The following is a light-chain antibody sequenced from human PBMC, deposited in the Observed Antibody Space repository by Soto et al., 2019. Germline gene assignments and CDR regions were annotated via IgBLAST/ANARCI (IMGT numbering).Light chain of an antibody. V-gene: IGKV3-20*01. CDR1: QSVTTR. J-gene: IGKJ3*01. CDR3: QQYGGSPIT. Sequence: IVLTHSPGTLSLSPGEIVTLSCRASQSVTTRLAWYRHKPGQAPTLLMSGASNRASGVPVRFSGSGSGTDFTLTITRLEPEDFALYYCQQYGGSPITFGLGTKVDIK. CDR2: GAS.